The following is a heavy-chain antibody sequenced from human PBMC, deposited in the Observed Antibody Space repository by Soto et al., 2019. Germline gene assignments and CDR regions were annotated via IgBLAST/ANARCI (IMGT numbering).Heavy chain of an antibody. Sequence: QVQLVESGGGVVQPGRSLRLSCAASGFTFSSYAMHWVRQAPGKGLEWVAVISYDGSNKYYADSVKGRFTISRDNSKNTLYLQMNSLRSEDTAVYYCARVAVAGEFDYWGQGTLVTVSS. J-gene: IGHJ4*02. CDR2: ISYDGSNK. CDR3: ARVAVAGEFDY. D-gene: IGHD6-19*01. V-gene: IGHV3-30-3*01. CDR1: GFTFSSYA.